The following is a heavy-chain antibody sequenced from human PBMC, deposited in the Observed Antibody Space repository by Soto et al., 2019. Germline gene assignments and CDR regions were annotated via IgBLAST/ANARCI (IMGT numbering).Heavy chain of an antibody. Sequence: PAETLSLSCAINSASIGGSYWSWICERPGKGLEWIGEINHSGSTNYNPSLKSRVTISVDTSKNQFSLKLSSVTAADTAVYYCARGRNRVVTATSYYYGMDVWGQGTTVT. V-gene: IGHV4-34*01. D-gene: IGHD2-21*02. CDR2: INHSGST. CDR3: ARGRNRVVTATSYYYGMDV. CDR1: SASIGGSY. J-gene: IGHJ6*02.